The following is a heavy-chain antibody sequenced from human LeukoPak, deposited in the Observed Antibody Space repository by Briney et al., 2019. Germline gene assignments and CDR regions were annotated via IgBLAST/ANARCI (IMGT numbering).Heavy chain of an antibody. CDR3: ARQNVLRYFDWLPPFDY. CDR1: GGSISSSSYY. Sequence: SETLSLTCTVSGGSISSSSYYWGWIRQPPGKGLEWIGSIYYSGSTYYNPSLKSRVTISVDTSKNRFSLKLSSVTAADTAVYYCARQNVLRYFDWLPPFDYWGQGALVTVSS. V-gene: IGHV4-39*07. J-gene: IGHJ4*02. D-gene: IGHD3-9*01. CDR2: IYYSGST.